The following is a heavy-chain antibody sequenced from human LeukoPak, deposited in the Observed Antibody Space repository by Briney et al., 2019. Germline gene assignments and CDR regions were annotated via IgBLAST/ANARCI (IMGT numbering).Heavy chain of an antibody. J-gene: IGHJ4*02. CDR3: ARASHYYDSSGYYVFDY. CDR1: GYTFTGYY. V-gene: IGHV1-2*02. Sequence: ASVKVSCKASGYTFTGYYMHWVRQAPGQGLEWMGWINPNSGGTNYAQKFQGRVTMTRDTSISTAYMELSRLGSDDTAVYYCARASHYYDSSGYYVFDYWGQGTLVTVSS. D-gene: IGHD3-22*01. CDR2: INPNSGGT.